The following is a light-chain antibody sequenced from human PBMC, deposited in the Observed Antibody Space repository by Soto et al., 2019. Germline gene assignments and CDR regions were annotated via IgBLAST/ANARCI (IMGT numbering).Light chain of an antibody. CDR3: QQFSSYPLT. J-gene: IGKJ4*01. V-gene: IGKV3-20*01. CDR2: DSS. Sequence: EFVLTQSPGTLSLSPWERATLSCMASRTVRNNYLAWYQQKPGQSPRLLIYDSSSRATGIPDRFSGGGSGTDFTLTISRLEPEDFAVYYCQQFSSYPLTFGGGTKVDIK. CDR1: RTVRNNY.